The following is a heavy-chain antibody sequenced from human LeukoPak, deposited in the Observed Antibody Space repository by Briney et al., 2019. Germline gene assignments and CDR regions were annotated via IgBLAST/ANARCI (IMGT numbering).Heavy chain of an antibody. D-gene: IGHD3-9*01. CDR1: GGSISSSSYY. V-gene: IGHV4-39*01. J-gene: IGHJ4*02. CDR3: ARQGLTYYDILTGYRRSYFDY. Sequence: SETLSLTCTVSGGSISSSSYYWGWIRQPPGKGLEWIGSIYYSGSTYYNPSLKSRVNISVDTSKNQFSLKLSSVTAADTAVYYCARQGLTYYDILTGYRRSYFDYWGQGTLVTVSS. CDR2: IYYSGST.